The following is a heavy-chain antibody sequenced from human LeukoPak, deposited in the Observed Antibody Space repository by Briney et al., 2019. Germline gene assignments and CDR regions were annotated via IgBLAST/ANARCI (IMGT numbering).Heavy chain of an antibody. D-gene: IGHD3-9*01. CDR2: FHPEDGET. V-gene: IGHV1-24*01. J-gene: IGHJ4*02. CDR1: GYTLTELS. Sequence: GASVKVSCKVSGYTLTELSMHWVRQAPGKGLEWMGGFHPEDGETIYAQKFQGRVTMTEDTSTDTAYMELSSLRSEDTAVYYCATDGKVNYDILTGYYNENYYFDYWGQGTLVTVSS. CDR3: ATDGKVNYDILTGYYNENYYFDY.